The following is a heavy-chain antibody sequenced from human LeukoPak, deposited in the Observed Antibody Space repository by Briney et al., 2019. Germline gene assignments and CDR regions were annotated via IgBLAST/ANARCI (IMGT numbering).Heavy chain of an antibody. CDR3: ARPNDYGDDY. D-gene: IGHD4-17*01. V-gene: IGHV4-59*12. CDR1: GGSISSYY. J-gene: IGHJ4*02. CDR2: IYYSGST. Sequence: PSETLSLTCTVSGGSISSYYWSWIRQPPGKGLEWIGYIYYSGSTNYNPSLKSRVTISVDTSTNQFSLKLNSVTAADTAVYYCARPNDYGDDYWGQGTLVTVSS.